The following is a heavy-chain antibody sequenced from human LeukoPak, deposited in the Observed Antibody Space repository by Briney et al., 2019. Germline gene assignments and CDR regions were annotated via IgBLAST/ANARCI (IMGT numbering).Heavy chain of an antibody. CDR2: ISYDGSNK. Sequence: GRSLRLSCAASGFTFSSYGMHWVRQAPGKGLEWVAVISYDGSNKYYADSVKGRFTISRDNSKNTLYLQMNSLRAEDTAVYYCAKDQGPYYDILTGRGYFDYWGQGTLVTVSS. D-gene: IGHD3-9*01. V-gene: IGHV3-30*18. J-gene: IGHJ4*02. CDR1: GFTFSSYG. CDR3: AKDQGPYYDILTGRGYFDY.